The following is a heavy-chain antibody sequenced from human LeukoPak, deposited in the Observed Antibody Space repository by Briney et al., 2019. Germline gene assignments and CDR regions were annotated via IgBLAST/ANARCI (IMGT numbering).Heavy chain of an antibody. J-gene: IGHJ4*02. CDR2: IYYSGST. CDR3: AMGGYRGGGFDY. V-gene: IGHV4-31*03. Sequence: SETLSLTCTVSGGSISSGGYYWSWTRQHPGKGLEWIGYIYYSGSTYYNPSLKSRVTISVDTSKNQFSLKLSSVTAADTAVYYCAMGGYRGGGFDYWGRGTLVTVSS. CDR1: GGSISSGGYY. D-gene: IGHD3-22*01.